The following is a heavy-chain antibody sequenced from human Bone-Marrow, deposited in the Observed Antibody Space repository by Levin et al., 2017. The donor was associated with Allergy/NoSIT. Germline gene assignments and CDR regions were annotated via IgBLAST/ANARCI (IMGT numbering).Heavy chain of an antibody. CDR3: ARDRWEEFFNWFDP. V-gene: IGHV1-3*04. J-gene: IGHJ5*02. CDR1: GYTFSNYA. CDR2: INNANGNT. D-gene: IGHD1-26*01. Sequence: GESLKISCKASGYTFSNYAIHWVRQAPGQRLEWMGWINNANGNTKYSEKFQGRVTISNDASASTAYMEVSSLTSEDTAVYFCARDRWEEFFNWFDPWGQGTLVTVSS.